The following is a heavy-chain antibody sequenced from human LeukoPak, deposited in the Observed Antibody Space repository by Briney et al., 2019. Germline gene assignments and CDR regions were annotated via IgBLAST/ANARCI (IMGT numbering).Heavy chain of an antibody. D-gene: IGHD3-22*01. CDR1: GGSISSYY. Sequence: SETLSLTCTVSGGSISSYYWSWIRQPAGKGLEWIGEINHSGSTNYNPSLKSRVTISVDTSKNQFSLKLSSVTAADTAVYYCARGGRGYYYDKTFDYWGQGTLVTVSS. V-gene: IGHV4-34*01. J-gene: IGHJ4*02. CDR2: INHSGST. CDR3: ARGGRGYYYDKTFDY.